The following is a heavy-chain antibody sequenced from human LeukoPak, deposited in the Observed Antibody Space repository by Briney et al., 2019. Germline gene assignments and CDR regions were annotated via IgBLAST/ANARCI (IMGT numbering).Heavy chain of an antibody. J-gene: IGHJ4*02. Sequence: SETLSLTCIVSGGSLRRYYWTWIRQPPGKGLEWIAYIYYSGSTNYNSSLKSRVTISVDTSKNQFSLSLNSVTAADTAMYYCARLDSSGYYFQFDYWGQGTLVTVSS. D-gene: IGHD3-22*01. CDR2: IYYSGST. CDR1: GGSLRRYY. CDR3: ARLDSSGYYFQFDY. V-gene: IGHV4-59*08.